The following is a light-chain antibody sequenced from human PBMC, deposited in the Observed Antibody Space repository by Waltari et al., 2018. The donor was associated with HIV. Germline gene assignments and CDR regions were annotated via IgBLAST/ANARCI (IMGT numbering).Light chain of an antibody. Sequence: EIVMTQSPATLAVSPGERATLSCRASQTITSNLAWYQHKPGQAPRLLIYDASNRATGIPARFSGSGSGTDFTLTISSLEPEDFAVYYCQQRSNWPPLTFGGGTKVEIK. J-gene: IGKJ4*01. CDR1: QTITSN. CDR3: QQRSNWPPLT. V-gene: IGKV3-11*01. CDR2: DAS.